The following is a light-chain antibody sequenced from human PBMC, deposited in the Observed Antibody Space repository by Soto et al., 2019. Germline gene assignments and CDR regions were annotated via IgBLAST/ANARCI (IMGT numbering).Light chain of an antibody. CDR3: QHYNSYGT. Sequence: DIQMTQSPSTLSASVGGRVTITCRASQSISSWLAWYQQKPGKAPKLLIYHASSLETGVPSRFSGSGSGTEFTLTISSLQPDDFATYYCQHYNSYGTFGQGTKVDIK. CDR1: QSISSW. CDR2: HAS. V-gene: IGKV1-5*01. J-gene: IGKJ1*01.